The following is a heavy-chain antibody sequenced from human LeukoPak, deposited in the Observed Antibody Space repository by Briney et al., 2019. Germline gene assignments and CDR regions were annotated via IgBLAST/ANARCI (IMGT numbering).Heavy chain of an antibody. CDR2: ISRDGTDK. V-gene: IGHV3-30*04. J-gene: IGHJ3*02. CDR3: ARAIRAPGTPENAFDI. CDR1: GFTFSNYA. D-gene: IGHD6-13*01. Sequence: GGSLRLSCAASGFTFSNYAMHWVRQAPGEGLEWVAVISRDGTDKYYADSVKGRLTISRDNSQSTLYLHMNSLSTEDTALYYCARAIRAPGTPENAFDIWGQGTLVTVS.